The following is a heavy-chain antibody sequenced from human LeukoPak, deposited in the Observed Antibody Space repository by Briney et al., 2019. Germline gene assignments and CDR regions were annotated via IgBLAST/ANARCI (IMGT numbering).Heavy chain of an antibody. Sequence: SETLSLTCTVSGGSVSSGTDYWNWIRQPPGKGLEWIGYIYRSGGTNYNPSLKSRVTILVDTSKNQISLKLSSVTAADTAVYYCARDRDTSGRYYYYMDVWGKGTTVTVSS. D-gene: IGHD3-22*01. V-gene: IGHV4-61*01. CDR3: ARDRDTSGRYYYYMDV. J-gene: IGHJ6*03. CDR2: IYRSGGT. CDR1: GGSVSSGTDY.